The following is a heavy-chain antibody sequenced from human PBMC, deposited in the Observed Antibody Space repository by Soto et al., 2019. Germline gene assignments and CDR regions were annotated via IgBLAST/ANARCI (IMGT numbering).Heavy chain of an antibody. D-gene: IGHD4-17*01. Sequence: TLSLTCTVSGGSISSSSYYWGWIRQPPGKGLEWIGSIYYSGSTYYNPSLKSRVTISVDTSKNQFSLKLSSVTAADTAVYYCARSSPGWSTVTTTIGAFDIWGQGTMVTVSS. CDR1: GGSISSSSYY. CDR3: ARSSPGWSTVTTTIGAFDI. CDR2: IYYSGST. J-gene: IGHJ3*02. V-gene: IGHV4-39*01.